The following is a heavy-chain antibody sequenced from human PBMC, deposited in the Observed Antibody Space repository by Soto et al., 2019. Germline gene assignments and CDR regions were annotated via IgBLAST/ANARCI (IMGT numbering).Heavy chain of an antibody. CDR1: GGSITTYS. CDR2: IYYTGNT. J-gene: IGHJ4*02. D-gene: IGHD3-16*01. CDR3: ARDRVMLTFGGASEEWGIDS. Sequence: SETLSLTCTVSGGSITTYSWNWIRQSPGKGLEWIGYIYYTGNTNYSPSLKSRVTISLDMSKNQFSLKLNSVTAADTAVHYCARDRVMLTFGGASEEWGIDSWGPGTLVTVS. V-gene: IGHV4-59*12.